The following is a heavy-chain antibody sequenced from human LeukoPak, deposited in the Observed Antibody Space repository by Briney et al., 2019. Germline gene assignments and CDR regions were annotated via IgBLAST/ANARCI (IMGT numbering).Heavy chain of an antibody. CDR3: VAYYDILTGYKY. D-gene: IGHD3-9*01. J-gene: IGHJ4*02. CDR1: GYTLTELS. V-gene: IGHV1-24*01. Sequence: GASVKVSCKVSGYTLTELSMHWVRQAPGKGLEWMGGFDPEDGETIYAQKFQGRVTMTEDTSTDTAYMELSSLRSEDTAVYYCVAYYDILTGYKYWGQGTLVTVSS. CDR2: FDPEDGET.